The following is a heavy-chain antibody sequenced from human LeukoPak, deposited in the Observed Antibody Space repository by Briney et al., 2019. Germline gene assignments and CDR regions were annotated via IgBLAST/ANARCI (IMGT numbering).Heavy chain of an antibody. CDR3: AAAAKVGGY. J-gene: IGHJ4*02. V-gene: IGHV3-15*01. CDR1: GFTFNNAW. Sequence: GGSLRLSCAASGFTFNNAWMSWVRQAPGKGLEWVGRIKSKTDGGTTDYAATVKGRFTISRDDSKNTLFLEMSSLKTEDTAVYYCAAAAKVGGYWGQGTLVTVSS. CDR2: IKSKTDGGTT. D-gene: IGHD1-26*01.